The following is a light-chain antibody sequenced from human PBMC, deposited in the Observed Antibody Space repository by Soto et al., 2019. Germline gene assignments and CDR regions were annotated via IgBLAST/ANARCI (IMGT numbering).Light chain of an antibody. CDR3: QQYNSYWT. CDR2: KAS. CDR1: QSISSW. J-gene: IGKJ1*01. Sequence: QMTQSPSTLSASVGDRVTITCRASQSISSWLAWYQQKPGKAPKLLIQKASSLESGVPSRFSGSGSGTEFTLTISSLQPDDFATYYCQQYNSYWTFGQGTKVDIK. V-gene: IGKV1-5*03.